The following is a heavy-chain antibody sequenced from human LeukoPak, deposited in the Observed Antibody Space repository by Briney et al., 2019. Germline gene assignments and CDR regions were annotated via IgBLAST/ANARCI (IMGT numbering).Heavy chain of an antibody. CDR2: IYYSGST. CDR1: GGSISSSSYY. D-gene: IGHD4-11*01. V-gene: IGHV4-39*01. J-gene: IGHJ4*02. CDR3: AAPTTVTTD. Sequence: SETLSLTCTVSGGSISSSSYYWGWLRQPPGRGLEWIGSIYYSGSTYYNPSIKSRVTISVDTSKNQFSLKLSSVTAADTAVYYCAAPTTVTTDWGQGTLVTVSS.